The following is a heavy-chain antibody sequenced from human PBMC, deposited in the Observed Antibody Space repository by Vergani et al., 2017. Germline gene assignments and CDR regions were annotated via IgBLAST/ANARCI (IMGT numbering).Heavy chain of an antibody. CDR3: ARLYGRDSSGSKYFDY. V-gene: IGHV5-51*01. Sequence: EVQLVQSGAEVKKPGESLKISCQISGYSFTNYCIGCVRQMPGKGLEWMGIIHPADSDTRYSPSFQGPVTISVDKSISTAYLQRSSLRASDSAMYYCARLYGRDSSGSKYFDYWGQGTLVTVSS. J-gene: IGHJ4*02. CDR1: GYSFTNYC. CDR2: IHPADSDT. D-gene: IGHD3-22*01.